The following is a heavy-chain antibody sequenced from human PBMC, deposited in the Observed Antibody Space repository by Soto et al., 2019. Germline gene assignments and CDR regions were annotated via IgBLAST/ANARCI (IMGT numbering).Heavy chain of an antibody. CDR2: VSPDSGST. V-gene: IGHV1-8*01. CDR3: ARATELRYVEWSVYRGGNYAMDV. J-gene: IGHJ6*02. Sequence: QVQLVQSGAEVKKPGASVRVSCKASGYTFSGYDINWVRQATGQGLEWMGWVSPDSGSTGYAGIFQGRVTMTWDRSPTTGYMALSSLTSEDSAVYYCARATELRYVEWSVYRGGNYAMDVWGQGTTVTVSS. D-gene: IGHD3-3*01. CDR1: GYTFSGYD.